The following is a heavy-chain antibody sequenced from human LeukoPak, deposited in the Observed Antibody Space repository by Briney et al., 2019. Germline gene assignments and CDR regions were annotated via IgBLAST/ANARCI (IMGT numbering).Heavy chain of an antibody. J-gene: IGHJ3*02. D-gene: IGHD3-3*01. V-gene: IGHV5-51*01. CDR3: ARHGVAGPYDAFDI. CDR1: GYIVSNYW. CDR2: IYPGDSDT. Sequence: GESLKISCKGSGYIVSNYWIAWVRQMPGRGLESMGIIYPGDSDTRYSPSFQGQVTISADKSISTAYLQWSSLRASDTAMYYCARHGVAGPYDAFDIWGQGTRVTVSS.